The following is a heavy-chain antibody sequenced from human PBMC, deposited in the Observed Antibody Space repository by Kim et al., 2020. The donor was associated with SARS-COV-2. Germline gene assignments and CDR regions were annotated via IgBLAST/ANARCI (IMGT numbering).Heavy chain of an antibody. CDR2: ISYDGSNK. CDR3: ASSGPEAAAGFDY. CDR1: GFTFSSYA. D-gene: IGHD6-13*01. Sequence: GGSLRLSCAASGFTFSSYAMHWVRQAPGKGLEWVAVISYDGSNKYYADSVKGRFTISRDNSKNTLYLQMNSLRAEDTAVYYCASSGPEAAAGFDYWGQGTLVTVSS. J-gene: IGHJ4*02. V-gene: IGHV3-30*04.